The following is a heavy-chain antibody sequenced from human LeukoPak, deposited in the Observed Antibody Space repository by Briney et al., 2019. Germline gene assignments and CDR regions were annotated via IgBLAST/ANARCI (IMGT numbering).Heavy chain of an antibody. CDR1: GGSIRSSYY. V-gene: IGHV4-39*07. J-gene: IGHJ3*02. CDR2: IYYSGST. Sequence: SETLSLTCTVSGGSIRSSYYWGWIRQPPGKGLEWIGSIYYSGSTYYNPSLKSRVTISVDTSKNQFSLKLSSVTAADTAVYYCARRVVAAVDAFDIWGQGTMVTVSS. D-gene: IGHD2-15*01. CDR3: ARRVVAAVDAFDI.